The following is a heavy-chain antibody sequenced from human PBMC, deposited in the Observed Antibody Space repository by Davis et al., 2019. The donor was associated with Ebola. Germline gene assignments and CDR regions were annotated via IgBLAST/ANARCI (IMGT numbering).Heavy chain of an antibody. D-gene: IGHD5-18*01. V-gene: IGHV4-59*01. CDR3: ARESRGYSYGDRNYYYYGMDV. J-gene: IGHJ6*02. CDR1: GGSISSYY. Sequence: MPSETLSLTCTVSGGSISSYYWSWIRQPPGKGLEWIGYIHYSGDTKSNPSLKSRVTISVDTSKNQFSLKLSSVTAADTAVYYCARESRGYSYGDRNYYYYGMDVWGQGTTVTVSS. CDR2: IHYSGDT.